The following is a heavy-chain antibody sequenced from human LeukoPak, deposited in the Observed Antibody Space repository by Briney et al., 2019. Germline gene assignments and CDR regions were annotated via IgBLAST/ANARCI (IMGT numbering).Heavy chain of an antibody. CDR2: IYYSGNT. J-gene: IGHJ4*02. D-gene: IGHD6-19*01. Sequence: SETLSLTCTVSGGSISSRSYYWGWIRQPPGKGLEWIGSIYYSGNTYNKPSLKSRVTISIDTSKNQFSLNLRSVTAADTAVYYCARLAVAGHDFDYWGQGTLVTVSS. CDR1: GGSISSRSYY. V-gene: IGHV4-39*01. CDR3: ARLAVAGHDFDY.